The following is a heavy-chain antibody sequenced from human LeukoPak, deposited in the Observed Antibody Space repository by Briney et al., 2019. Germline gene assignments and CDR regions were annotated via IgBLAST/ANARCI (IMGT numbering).Heavy chain of an antibody. J-gene: IGHJ4*02. CDR2: TYYRSKGYN. V-gene: IGHV6-1*01. CDR1: GDSVSRNSAA. CDR3: ASGGWSAAFATFDY. Sequence: SQTLSPTCAISGDSVSRNSAAWHWIRQSPSRVLQSLGRTYYRSKGYNDYAVSLKSRITINPDTSKNQFSLQLNSVTPEDTAVYYCASGGWSAAFATFDYWGQGTLVTVSS. D-gene: IGHD3-16*01.